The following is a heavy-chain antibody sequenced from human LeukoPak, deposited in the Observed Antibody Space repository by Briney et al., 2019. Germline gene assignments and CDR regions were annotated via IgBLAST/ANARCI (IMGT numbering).Heavy chain of an antibody. D-gene: IGHD1-26*01. Sequence: GGSLRLSCAASGFTVSSNYMSWVRQAPGKGLEWVSAISGSGGSTYYADSVKGRFTISRDNSKNTLYLQMNSLRAEDTAVYYCVGATIDYWGQGTLVTVSS. CDR2: ISGSGGST. V-gene: IGHV3-23*01. CDR3: VGATIDY. J-gene: IGHJ4*02. CDR1: GFTVSSNY.